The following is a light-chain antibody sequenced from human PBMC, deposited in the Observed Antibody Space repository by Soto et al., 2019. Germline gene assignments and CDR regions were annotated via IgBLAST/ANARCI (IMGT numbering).Light chain of an antibody. CDR3: VLYIGSGISA. CDR1: SGSVSTTYY. J-gene: IGLJ2*01. Sequence: QAVVTHEPSFSVSPGGTVTLTCGLTSGSVSTTYYPSWYQQTPGQAPRTLIYSTNIRSSGVPDRFSGSILGNKAALTITGAQADDESDYYCVLYIGSGISAFGGGTKVTVL. V-gene: IGLV8-61*01. CDR2: STN.